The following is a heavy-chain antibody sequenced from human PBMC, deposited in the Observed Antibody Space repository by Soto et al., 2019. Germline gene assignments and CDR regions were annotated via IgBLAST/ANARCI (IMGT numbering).Heavy chain of an antibody. D-gene: IGHD2-8*02. J-gene: IGHJ4*02. Sequence: EEQLVESGGGLVQPGGSLRLSCAASGFTFSSYWMHWVRQAPGKGLVWVSRINPGGSITAYADSVKGRFTISRDNAKNTLYLQMTSLRGDDTAVYYFARVPTGKYVVWNYWGQGTLVTVSS. CDR2: INPGGSIT. CDR1: GFTFSSYW. CDR3: ARVPTGKYVVWNY. V-gene: IGHV3-74*01.